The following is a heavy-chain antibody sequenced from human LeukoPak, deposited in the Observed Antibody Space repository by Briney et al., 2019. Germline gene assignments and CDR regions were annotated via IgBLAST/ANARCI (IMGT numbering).Heavy chain of an antibody. CDR1: GGSISSYY. J-gene: IGHJ5*02. Sequence: SETLSLTCTVPGGSISSYYWSWIRQPAGKGLEWIGRIYTSGSTNYNPSLKSRVTMSVDTSKNQFSLKLSSVTAADTAVYYCARDNSGSYYAFWFDPWGQGTLVTVSS. V-gene: IGHV4-4*07. CDR2: IYTSGST. CDR3: ARDNSGSYYAFWFDP. D-gene: IGHD1-26*01.